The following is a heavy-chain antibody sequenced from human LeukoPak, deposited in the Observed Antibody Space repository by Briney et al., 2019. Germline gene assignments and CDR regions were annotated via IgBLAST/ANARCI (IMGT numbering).Heavy chain of an antibody. CDR2: INHSGST. D-gene: IGHD6-13*01. CDR3: ARAKSGSSSWYVDV. Sequence: PSETLSLTCAVYGGSFSGYYWSWIRQPPGKGLEWIGEINHSGSTNYNPSLKSRVTISVDTSKNQFSLKLSSVTAADTAVYYCARAKSGSSSWYVDVWGQGTTVTVSS. CDR1: GGSFSGYY. J-gene: IGHJ6*02. V-gene: IGHV4-34*01.